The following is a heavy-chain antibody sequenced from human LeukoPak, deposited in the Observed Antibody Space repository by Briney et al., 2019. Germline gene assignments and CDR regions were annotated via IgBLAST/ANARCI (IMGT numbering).Heavy chain of an antibody. CDR3: ARLGANMVRGVSWFDP. CDR1: GGSISSSSYY. V-gene: IGHV4-39*01. J-gene: IGHJ5*02. D-gene: IGHD3-10*01. Sequence: SEPLSLTCTVSGGSISSSSYYWGWIRQPPGKGLEWIGSIYYSGSTYYNPSLKSRVTISVDTSKNQFSLKLSSVTAADTAVYYCARLGANMVRGVSWFDPWGQGTLVTVSS. CDR2: IYYSGST.